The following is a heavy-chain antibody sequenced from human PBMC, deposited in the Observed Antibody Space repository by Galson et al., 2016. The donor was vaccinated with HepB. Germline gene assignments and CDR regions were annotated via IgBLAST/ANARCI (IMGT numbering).Heavy chain of an antibody. V-gene: IGHV3-7*01. CDR3: SRNERPRLPYAMDV. Sequence: SLRLSCAASGFNFNDYWMTWVRQAPGKGLEWVANIKQDGSEIYYVDSVKGRFIISRDNAENSLYLQMNSLRAEDTAVYYGSRNERPRLPYAMDVWGQGNTVTVSS. D-gene: IGHD4-11*01. J-gene: IGHJ6*02. CDR2: IKQDGSEI. CDR1: GFNFNDYW.